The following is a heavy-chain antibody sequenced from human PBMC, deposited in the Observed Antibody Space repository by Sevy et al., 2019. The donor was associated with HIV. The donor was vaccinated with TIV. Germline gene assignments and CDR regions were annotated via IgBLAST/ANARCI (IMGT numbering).Heavy chain of an antibody. CDR3: ASSRFGITFGGVIVQNDAFDI. CDR1: GYTFTSYG. Sequence: ASVKVSCKASGYTFTSYGISWVRQAPGQGLEWMGWISAYNGNTNYAQKLHGRVTMTTDTSTSTAYMELRSLRSDDTAVYYCASSRFGITFGGVIVQNDAFDIWGQGTMVTVSS. D-gene: IGHD3-16*02. J-gene: IGHJ3*02. CDR2: ISAYNGNT. V-gene: IGHV1-18*01.